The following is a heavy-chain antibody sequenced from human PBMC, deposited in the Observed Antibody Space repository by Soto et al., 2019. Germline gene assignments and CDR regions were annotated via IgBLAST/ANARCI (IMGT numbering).Heavy chain of an antibody. CDR3: ARDGSTIFGMVPMRDYYYYMDV. V-gene: IGHV1-2*04. Sequence: QVQLVQSGAEVKKPGASVKVSCKASGYTFTGYYMHWVRQAPGQGLEWMGWINPNSGGTNYAQKFQGWVTMTRDTSISTADKELSRLRSDDTAVYYCARDGSTIFGMVPMRDYYYYMDVWGKGTTVTVSS. J-gene: IGHJ6*03. D-gene: IGHD3-3*01. CDR2: INPNSGGT. CDR1: GYTFTGYY.